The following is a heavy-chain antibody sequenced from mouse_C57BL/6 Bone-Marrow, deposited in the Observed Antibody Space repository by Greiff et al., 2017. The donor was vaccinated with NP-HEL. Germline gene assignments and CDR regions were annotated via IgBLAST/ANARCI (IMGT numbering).Heavy chain of an antibody. CDR2: INPGSGGT. Sequence: VMLVESGAELVRPGTSVKVSCKASGYAFTNYLIEWVKQRPGQGLEWIGVINPGSGGTNYNEKFKGKATLTADKSSSTAYMQLSSLTSEDSAVYYCARNGNYDFDYWGQGTTLTVSS. CDR1: GYAFTNYL. V-gene: IGHV1-54*01. CDR3: ARNGNYDFDY. D-gene: IGHD2-1*01. J-gene: IGHJ2*01.